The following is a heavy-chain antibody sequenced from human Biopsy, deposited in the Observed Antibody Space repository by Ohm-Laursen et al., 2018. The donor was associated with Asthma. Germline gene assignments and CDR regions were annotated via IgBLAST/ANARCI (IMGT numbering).Heavy chain of an antibody. CDR1: GDSIIIGGHY. V-gene: IGHV4-31*03. D-gene: IGHD3-9*01. CDR2: IYFSGSA. J-gene: IGHJ6*02. CDR3: ARARAFRHDMTGPKTCLAV. Sequence: TLSLTCNVSGDSIIIGGHYWSWIRQHPGKGLKWIGHIYFSGSAKYNPSLKSRVSISVDTSKNQFSLKLSSVTAADTAVYYCARARAFRHDMTGPKTCLAVWGPGTTVSVS.